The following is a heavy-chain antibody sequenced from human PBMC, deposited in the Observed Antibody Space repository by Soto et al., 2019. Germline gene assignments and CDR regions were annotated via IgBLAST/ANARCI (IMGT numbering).Heavy chain of an antibody. V-gene: IGHV3-49*04. Sequence: GGSLRLSCTASGFTFGDYAMSWVRQAPGKGLEWVGFIRSKAYGGTTEYAASVKGRFTISRDDSKSIAYLQMNSLKTEDTAVYYCTIFNPTDTNVFDYWGQGTLVPVSS. D-gene: IGHD2-8*01. CDR3: TIFNPTDTNVFDY. J-gene: IGHJ4*02. CDR1: GFTFGDYA. CDR2: IRSKAYGGTT.